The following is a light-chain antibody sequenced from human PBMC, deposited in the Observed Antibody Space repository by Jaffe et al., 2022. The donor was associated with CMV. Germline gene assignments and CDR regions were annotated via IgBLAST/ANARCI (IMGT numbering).Light chain of an antibody. CDR3: SSYTSSSTWV. CDR1: SSDVGVYDY. Sequence: QSALTQPASMSGSPGQSITISCTGTSSDVGVYDYVSWYQQHPGEAPKLMIFHVSHRPSEISNRFSGSRSGNTASLTISGLQAEDEADYYCSSYTSSSTWVFGGGTKLTVL. J-gene: IGLJ3*02. V-gene: IGLV2-14*03. CDR2: HVS.